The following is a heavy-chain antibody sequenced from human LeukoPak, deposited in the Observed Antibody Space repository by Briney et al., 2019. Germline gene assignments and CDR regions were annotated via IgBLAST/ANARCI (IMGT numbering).Heavy chain of an antibody. V-gene: IGHV5-51*01. CDR1: GYSFTSYW. D-gene: IGHD3-22*01. J-gene: IGHJ3*02. Sequence: GESLKISCKGSGYSFTSYWIGWVRQMPGKGLEWMGIIYPGDSDTRYSPSFQGQVTISADKSISTAHLQWSSLKASDTAMYYCARILDYYDSSGYRHDAFDIWGQGTMVTVSS. CDR3: ARILDYYDSSGYRHDAFDI. CDR2: IYPGDSDT.